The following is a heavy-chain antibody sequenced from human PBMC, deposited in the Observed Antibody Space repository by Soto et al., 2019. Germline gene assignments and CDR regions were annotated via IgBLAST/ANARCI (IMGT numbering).Heavy chain of an antibody. CDR1: GYTLTELS. J-gene: IGHJ3*02. CDR3: ADSSTIFGVVKKNADFDI. V-gene: IGHV1-24*01. Sequence: ASVKVSCKVSGYTLTELSMHWVRQAPGKGLEWMGGFDPEDGETIYAQKFQGRVTMTEDTSTDTAYMELSGLRSEDTAVYYCADSSTIFGVVKKNADFDIWGQGTMVTVSS. CDR2: FDPEDGET. D-gene: IGHD3-3*01.